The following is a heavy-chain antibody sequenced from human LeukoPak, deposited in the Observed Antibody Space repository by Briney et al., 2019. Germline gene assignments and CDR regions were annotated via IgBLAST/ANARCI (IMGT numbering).Heavy chain of an antibody. CDR3: ATGPGPYYYDSSGLDY. Sequence: SVKVSCKASGGTFSSYAISWVRQAPGQGLEWMGGIIPIFGTANYAQKFQGRVTITTDESTSTAYMELSSLRSEDTAVYYCATGPGPYYYDSSGLDYWGQGTLVTVSS. CDR2: IIPIFGTA. D-gene: IGHD3-22*01. CDR1: GGTFSSYA. J-gene: IGHJ4*02. V-gene: IGHV1-69*05.